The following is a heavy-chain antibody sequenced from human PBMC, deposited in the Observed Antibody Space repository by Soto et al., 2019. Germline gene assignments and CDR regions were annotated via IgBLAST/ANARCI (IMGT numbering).Heavy chain of an antibody. CDR2: IYYSGST. Sequence: PSETLSLTCTVSGGSVSSGGYYWSWIRQHPGKGLEWIGYIYYSGSTYYNPSLKSRVTISVDTSKNQFSLKLSSVTAADTAVYYCARGPPLGPQDNWGQGTLVTVSS. CDR1: GGSVSSGGYY. V-gene: IGHV4-31*03. CDR3: ARGPPLGPQDN. J-gene: IGHJ4*02.